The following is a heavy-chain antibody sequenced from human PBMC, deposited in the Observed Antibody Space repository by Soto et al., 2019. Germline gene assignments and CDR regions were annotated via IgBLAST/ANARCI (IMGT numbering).Heavy chain of an antibody. V-gene: IGHV3-23*05. CDR3: GKDATEVNGVGAPFDM. J-gene: IGHJ3*02. Sequence: GGSLRLSCAASGFTFSNAWINWVRQAPGKGLQWVSGVDSRDNDKPSEDAERGRCTFSIDRSNNTQYLQLNSMRVDDTAVYYSGKDATEVNGVGAPFDMWGKGTEVPVS. CDR1: GFTFSNAW. CDR2: VDSRDNDK. D-gene: IGHD2-8*01.